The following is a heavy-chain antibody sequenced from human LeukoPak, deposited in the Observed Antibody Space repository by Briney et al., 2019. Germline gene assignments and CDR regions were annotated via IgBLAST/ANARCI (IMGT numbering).Heavy chain of an antibody. CDR1: GFTFSSSA. CDR3: ASALRIYYYFDY. J-gene: IGHJ4*02. CDR2: ISGSGSGGST. Sequence: GGSLRLSCAASGFTFSSSAMSWVRQAPGKGLEWVSSISGSGSGGSTYYADSVKGRFTISRDNSKNTLYLQMNSLRAEDTAVYYCASALRIYYYFDYWGQGTLVTVSS. V-gene: IGHV3-23*01. D-gene: IGHD1-26*01.